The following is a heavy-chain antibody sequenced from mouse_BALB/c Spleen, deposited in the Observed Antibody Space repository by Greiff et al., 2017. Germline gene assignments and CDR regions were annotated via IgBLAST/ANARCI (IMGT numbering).Heavy chain of an antibody. CDR2: IYPGNSDT. J-gene: IGHJ1*01. D-gene: IGHD2-14*01. V-gene: IGHV1-5*01. Sequence: EVQLQQSGTVLARPGASVKMSCKASGYTFTSYWMHWVKQRPGQGLEWIGAIYPGNSDTSYNQKFKGKAKLTAVTSTSTAYMELSSLTNEDSAVYYCPEVRGVGYFDVWGAGTTVTVSS. CDR1: GYTFTSYW. CDR3: PEVRGVGYFDV.